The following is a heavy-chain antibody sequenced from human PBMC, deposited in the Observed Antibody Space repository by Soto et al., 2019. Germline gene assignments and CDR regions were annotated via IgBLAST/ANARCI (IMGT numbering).Heavy chain of an antibody. CDR1: GFTFDDYA. D-gene: IGHD6-13*01. CDR3: AKDMEEGYSGIAAAGGGDY. Sequence: PGGSLRLSCAASGFTFDDYAMHWVRQAPGKGLEWVSGISWNSGSIGYADSVKGRFTISRDNAKNSLYLQMNSLRAEDTALYYCAKDMEEGYSGIAAAGGGDYWGQGTLVTVSS. V-gene: IGHV3-9*01. J-gene: IGHJ4*02. CDR2: ISWNSGSI.